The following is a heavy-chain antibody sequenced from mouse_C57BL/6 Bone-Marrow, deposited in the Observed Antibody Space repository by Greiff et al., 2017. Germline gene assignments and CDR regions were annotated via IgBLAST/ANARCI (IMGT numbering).Heavy chain of an antibody. V-gene: IGHV1-61*01. Sequence: QVQLQQPGAELVRPGSSVKLSCKASGYTFTSYWMDWVKQRPGQGLEWIGNIYPSDSETHYNQKFKDKATLTVDKSSSTAYMQLSSLTSEDSAVYYCSMGWDPIFDYWGQGTTLTVSS. CDR1: GYTFTSYW. CDR2: IYPSDSET. CDR3: SMGWDPIFDY. J-gene: IGHJ2*01. D-gene: IGHD4-1*01.